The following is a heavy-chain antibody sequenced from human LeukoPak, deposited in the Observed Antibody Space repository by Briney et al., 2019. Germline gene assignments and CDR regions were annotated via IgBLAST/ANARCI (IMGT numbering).Heavy chain of an antibody. J-gene: IGHJ4*02. CDR2: IKQDGSEK. CDR3: ARDAYDYVWGSYRQCDY. D-gene: IGHD3-16*02. CDR1: GFTFSTYW. Sequence: PGGSLRLSCAASGFTFSTYWMTWVRQAPGKGLEWVANIKQDGSEKYFVDSVKGRFTISRDNAKNSLYLQMNSLRAEDTAVYYCARDAYDYVWGSYRQCDYWGQGTLVTVSS. V-gene: IGHV3-7*03.